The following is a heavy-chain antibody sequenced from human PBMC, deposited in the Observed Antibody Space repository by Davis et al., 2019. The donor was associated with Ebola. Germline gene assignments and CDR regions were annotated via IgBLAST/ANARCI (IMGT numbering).Heavy chain of an antibody. CDR3: ARWYCSSTSCQPDY. V-gene: IGHV1-3*01. CDR2: INAGNGNT. CDR1: GYTFTSYA. Sequence: ASVKVSRRASGYTFTSYAMHWVRQPPGQRLEWMGWINAGNGNTKYSQKFQGRVTITRDTSASTAYMELSSLRSEDTAVYYCARWYCSSTSCQPDYWGQGTLVTVSS. J-gene: IGHJ4*02. D-gene: IGHD2-2*01.